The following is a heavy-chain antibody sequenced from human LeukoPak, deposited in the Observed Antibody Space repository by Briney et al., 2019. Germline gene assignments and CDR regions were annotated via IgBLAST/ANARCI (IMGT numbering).Heavy chain of an antibody. CDR1: GFTFSSYW. CDR2: IKQDGSEK. CDR3: AVEGVVVVAAGVPPLDY. Sequence: GGSLRLSCAASGFTFSSYWMSWVRQAPGKGLEWVANIKQDGSEKYYVDSVKGRFTISRDNAKNSLYLQMDSLRAEDTAVYYCAVEGVVVVAAGVPPLDYWGQGTLVTVSS. V-gene: IGHV3-7*01. D-gene: IGHD2-15*01. J-gene: IGHJ4*02.